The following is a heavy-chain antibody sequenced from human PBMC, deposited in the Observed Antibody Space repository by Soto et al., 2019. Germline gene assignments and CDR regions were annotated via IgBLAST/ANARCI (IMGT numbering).Heavy chain of an antibody. J-gene: IGHJ3*02. CDR1: GFSFISYA. CDR2: ISGGGGSR. D-gene: IGHD6-13*01. V-gene: IGHV3-23*01. CDR3: ARNWGVATSSAAFDI. Sequence: EVQMLESGGGLVQPGGSLRLSCEVSGFSFISYAMSWVRQAPGKGLEWVSLISGGGGSRYYADSVKGRFTISRDYSRDTLFLQMNSLRADDTAVYHCARNWGVATSSAAFDIWGQGTTVTVSS.